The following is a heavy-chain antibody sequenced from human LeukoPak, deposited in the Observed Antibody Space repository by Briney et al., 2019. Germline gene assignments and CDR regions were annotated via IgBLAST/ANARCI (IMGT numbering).Heavy chain of an antibody. J-gene: IGHJ4*02. V-gene: IGHV1-8*01. Sequence: ASVKVSCKASGYTFTSYDINWVRQATGQGLEWMGWMNPNSGNTGYAQKFQGRVTMTRNTSISTAYMELSSLRSEDTAVYYCARGQRVYYGSGSYYISAKTHFDYWGQGTLVTVSS. D-gene: IGHD3-10*01. CDR2: MNPNSGNT. CDR3: ARGQRVYYGSGSYYISAKTHFDY. CDR1: GYTFTSYD.